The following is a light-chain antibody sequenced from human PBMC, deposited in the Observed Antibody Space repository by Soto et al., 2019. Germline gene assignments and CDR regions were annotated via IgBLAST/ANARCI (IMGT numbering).Light chain of an antibody. CDR3: AAWDDTVRSYV. CDR2: RNN. J-gene: IGLJ1*01. CDR1: ISNIGNNY. V-gene: IGLV1-47*01. Sequence: QSVLTQPPSVSGTPGQRVTISCSGSISNIGNNYVHWFQQLPGTAPKVLSNRNNQRPSGGPDRFSGSKSGTSASLAISGLRSEYEAEYYCAAWDDTVRSYVFGTGTKLTVL.